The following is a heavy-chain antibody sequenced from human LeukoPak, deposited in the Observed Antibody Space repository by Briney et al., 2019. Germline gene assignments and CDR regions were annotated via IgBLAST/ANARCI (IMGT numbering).Heavy chain of an antibody. Sequence: SETLSLTCTVSGGSISTYYWSWIRQPPGKGLEWIGYIYHSGSTYYNPSLKSRVTISVDRSKNQFSLKLSSVTAADTAVYYCATYSYGRAQFDYWGQGTLVTVSS. CDR2: IYHSGST. D-gene: IGHD5-18*01. CDR3: ATYSYGRAQFDY. J-gene: IGHJ4*02. CDR1: GGSISTYY. V-gene: IGHV4-59*12.